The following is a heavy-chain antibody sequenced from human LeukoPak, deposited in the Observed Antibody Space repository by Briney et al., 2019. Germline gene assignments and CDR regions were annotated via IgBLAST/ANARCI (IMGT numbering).Heavy chain of an antibody. CDR2: ISNSGST. CDR3: ARAAESPTYSDSSGWNGAFDI. J-gene: IGHJ3*02. CDR1: GGSISNYY. Sequence: PSETLSLTCTVSGGSISNYYWSWIRQPAGKGLEWIGRISNSGSTNYNLVHKSRVTMSVDTSKKQFSVRLSSVTAADTAVYYCARAAESPTYSDSSGWNGAFDIWGQGTMVTVSS. V-gene: IGHV4-4*07. D-gene: IGHD6-19*01.